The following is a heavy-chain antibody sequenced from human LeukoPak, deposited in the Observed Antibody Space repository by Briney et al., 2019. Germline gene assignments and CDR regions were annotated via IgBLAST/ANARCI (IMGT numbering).Heavy chain of an antibody. Sequence: SETPSLTCAVYGGSFSGYYWSWIRQPPGKGLEWIGEIYHSGSTNYNPSLKSRVTILVDKSKNQFSLKLSSVTAADTAVYYCARSPTFGGVIVLWGQGTLVTVSS. V-gene: IGHV4-34*01. CDR2: IYHSGST. CDR1: GGSFSGYY. J-gene: IGHJ4*02. CDR3: ARSPTFGGVIVL. D-gene: IGHD3-16*02.